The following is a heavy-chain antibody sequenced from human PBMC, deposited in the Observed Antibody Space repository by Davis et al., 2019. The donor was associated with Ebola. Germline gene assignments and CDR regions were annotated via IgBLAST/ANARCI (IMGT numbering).Heavy chain of an antibody. CDR3: ARTRWLRGIYFDY. D-gene: IGHD5-12*01. J-gene: IGHJ4*02. CDR2: IWYDGSNK. V-gene: IGHV3-33*01. Sequence: GESLKISCAASGFTFSTYGTHWVRQAPGKGLAWVAVIWYDGSNKYYSDSVKGRFTISRDNSKNTLYLQMNSLRAEDTAVYYCARTRWLRGIYFDYWGQGTLVTVSS. CDR1: GFTFSTYG.